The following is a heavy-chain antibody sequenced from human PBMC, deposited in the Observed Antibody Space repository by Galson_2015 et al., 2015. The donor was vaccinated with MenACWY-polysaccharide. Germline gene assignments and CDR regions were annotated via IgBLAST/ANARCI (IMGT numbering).Heavy chain of an antibody. CDR2: TNGDGGAT. CDR1: GFTFSSYW. D-gene: IGHD2-15*01. V-gene: IGHV3-74*01. J-gene: IGHJ5*02. Sequence: SLRLSCAASGFTFSSYWMHWVRQAPGKGLVWVSRTNGDGGATDYADSGKGRFTISRDNDKNTLHLQMNSLRAEDTAVYYCARAGAKYCRGGNCFFNWFDPWGQGTLVTVSS. CDR3: ARAGAKYCRGGNCFFNWFDP.